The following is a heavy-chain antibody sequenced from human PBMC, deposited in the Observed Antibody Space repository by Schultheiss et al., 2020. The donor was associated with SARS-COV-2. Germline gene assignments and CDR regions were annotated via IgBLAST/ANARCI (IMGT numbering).Heavy chain of an antibody. CDR2: IYYSGST. Sequence: SETLSLTCAVSGYSISSGYYWGWIRQPPGKGLEWIGYIYYSGSTNYNPSLKSRVTISVDTSKNQFSLKLSSVTAADTAVYYCARVAAPVYYYYMDVWGKGTAVTVSS. V-gene: IGHV4-38-2*01. CDR3: ARVAAPVYYYYMDV. D-gene: IGHD6-13*01. CDR1: GYSISSGYY. J-gene: IGHJ6*03.